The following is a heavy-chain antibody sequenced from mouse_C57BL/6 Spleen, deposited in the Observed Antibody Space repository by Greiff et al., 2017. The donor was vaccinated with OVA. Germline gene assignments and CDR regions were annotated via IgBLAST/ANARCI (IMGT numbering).Heavy chain of an antibody. Sequence: VQLQQSGPELVKPGASVKISCKASGYAFSSSWMNWVKQRPGKGLEWIGRIYPGDGDTNYTGKFKGKATLTADNSSSTAYMQLSSLTSEDSAVCFCARPYYYRSSIFAYWGQGTLVTVSA. V-gene: IGHV1-82*01. CDR1: GYAFSSSW. J-gene: IGHJ3*01. CDR3: ARPYYYRSSIFAY. CDR2: IYPGDGDT. D-gene: IGHD1-1*01.